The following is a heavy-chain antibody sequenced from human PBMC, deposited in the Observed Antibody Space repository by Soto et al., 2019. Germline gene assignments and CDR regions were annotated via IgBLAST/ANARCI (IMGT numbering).Heavy chain of an antibody. CDR2: VNPTGGST. J-gene: IGHJ4*02. Sequence: QVQLVQSGAEVKKPGASVRVSCKASGYTFTSYYIHWVRQAPGQGLEWMAIVNPTGGSTNYAQKFQGSITVTFDTSTITVFMELNSLRYEDTAVYYCARHLAAGDSWGQGTLVTVSS. D-gene: IGHD6-25*01. CDR3: ARHLAAGDS. CDR1: GYTFTSYY. V-gene: IGHV1-46*03.